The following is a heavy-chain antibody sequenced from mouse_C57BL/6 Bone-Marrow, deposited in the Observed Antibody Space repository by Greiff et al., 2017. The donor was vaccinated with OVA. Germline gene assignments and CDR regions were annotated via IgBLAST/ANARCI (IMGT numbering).Heavy chain of an antibody. V-gene: IGHV1-53*01. D-gene: IGHD2-13*01. Sequence: QVQLQQPGTELVKPGASVKLSCKASGYTFTSYWMHWVRQRPGQGLEWIGYINPSNGGTNYNETFKSKSTLTVDKSSSTAYMQLSSLTSEDSAVYYCARRATMVNYFDYWGQGTTLTVSS. CDR1: GYTFTSYW. CDR2: INPSNGGT. J-gene: IGHJ2*01. CDR3: ARRATMVNYFDY.